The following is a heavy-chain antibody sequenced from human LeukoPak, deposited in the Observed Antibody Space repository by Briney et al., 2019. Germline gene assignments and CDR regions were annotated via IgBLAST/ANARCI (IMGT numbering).Heavy chain of an antibody. V-gene: IGHV1-2*02. CDR2: IHPGTGDT. Sequence: ASVKVSCKALGYSFRDHHVIWVRQAPGQGLEWMGWIHPGTGDTKFGQNFQGRLTMTWDTSITTAYMDLIELTSDDTAVYYCSSHYGPGPVWGQGTLVTASS. J-gene: IGHJ4*02. CDR1: GYSFRDHH. CDR3: SSHYGPGPV. D-gene: IGHD3-10*01.